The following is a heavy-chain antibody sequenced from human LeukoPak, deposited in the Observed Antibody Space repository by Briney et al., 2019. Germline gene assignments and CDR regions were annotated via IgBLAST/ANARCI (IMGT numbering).Heavy chain of an antibody. CDR1: GFTFTTYV. Sequence: GGSLRLSCAASGFTFTTYVMNWVRQAPGKGLEWISYIGTRDTTMYYADSVKGRFTISRDNAKNSLYLQMNSLRDEDTAIYYCARGLGSSWGQGTLVTVSS. CDR2: IGTRDTTM. V-gene: IGHV3-48*02. D-gene: IGHD3-10*01. CDR3: ARGLGSS. J-gene: IGHJ5*02.